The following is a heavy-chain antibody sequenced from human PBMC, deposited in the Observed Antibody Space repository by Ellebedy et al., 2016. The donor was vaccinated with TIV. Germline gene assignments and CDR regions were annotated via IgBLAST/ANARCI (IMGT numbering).Heavy chain of an antibody. V-gene: IGHV3-23*01. J-gene: IGHJ4*02. CDR1: GFTFGFSFSRYA. Sequence: PGGSLRLSCAASGFTFGFSFSRYAMSWVRQAPGKGLEWVSAISGSGGSTYYADSVKGRFTISRGNSNNILYLQMNSLRAEDTAIYYCAKDEGYYSSGSYYDFDFWGQGTLVTVSS. CDR2: ISGSGGST. CDR3: AKDEGYYSSGSYYDFDF. D-gene: IGHD3-10*01.